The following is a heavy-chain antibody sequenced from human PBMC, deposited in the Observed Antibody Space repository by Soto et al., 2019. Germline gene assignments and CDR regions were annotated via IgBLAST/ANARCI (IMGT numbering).Heavy chain of an antibody. V-gene: IGHV4-39*01. Sequence: PSETLSLTCTVSGGSISSSSYYWVWIRQPPGKGLEWIGSIYYSGSTYYNPSLKSRVTISVDTSKNQFSLKLSSVTAADTAVYHCARSIAAGLDYWGQGTLVTVSS. CDR1: GGSISSSSYY. D-gene: IGHD6-13*01. J-gene: IGHJ4*02. CDR2: IYYSGST. CDR3: ARSIAAGLDY.